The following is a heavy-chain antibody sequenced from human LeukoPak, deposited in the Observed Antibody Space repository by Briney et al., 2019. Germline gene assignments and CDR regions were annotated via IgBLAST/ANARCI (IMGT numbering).Heavy chain of an antibody. J-gene: IGHJ4*02. CDR2: IIPIFRAA. CDR1: GGTFSTYA. D-gene: IGHD5-18*01. V-gene: IGHV1-69*01. Sequence: VASVKVSCKGSGGTFSTYAFSWVRQAPGQGLEWKGGIIPIFRAANYAQNFQGRVTLTADESTSTAYYCARGPGYLGLKSYFDYWGQGTLVTVSS. CDR3: Y.